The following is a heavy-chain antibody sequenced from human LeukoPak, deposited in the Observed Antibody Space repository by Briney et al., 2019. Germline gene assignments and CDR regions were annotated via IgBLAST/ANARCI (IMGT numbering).Heavy chain of an antibody. D-gene: IGHD5-18*01. CDR2: ISAYNGNT. Sequence: ASVKVSCKASGYTFTSYGISWVRQAPGQGLEWMGWISAYNGNTNYAQKLQGRVTMTTDTSTSTAYMELRSLRSDDTAVYYCARVPHSYGRVNYYYYMDVWGKGTTVTVSS. V-gene: IGHV1-18*01. J-gene: IGHJ6*03. CDR1: GYTFTSYG. CDR3: ARVPHSYGRVNYYYYMDV.